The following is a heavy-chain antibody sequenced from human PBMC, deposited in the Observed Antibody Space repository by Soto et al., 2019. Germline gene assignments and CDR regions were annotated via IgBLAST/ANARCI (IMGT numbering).Heavy chain of an antibody. D-gene: IGHD2-15*01. CDR3: ALGPGVVAASRWLEVDMDV. CDR1: GYAITSYY. J-gene: IGHJ6*02. CDR2: INPSGGST. Sequence: ASVKVSCKASGYAITSYYMNWVRQATGQGLEWRGIINPSGGSTSYAQKFQGRGTMTRDTSTSPVYMVLSSLSSEDTAVYYCALGPGVVAASRWLEVDMDVWGQGTTVTVSS. V-gene: IGHV1-46*01.